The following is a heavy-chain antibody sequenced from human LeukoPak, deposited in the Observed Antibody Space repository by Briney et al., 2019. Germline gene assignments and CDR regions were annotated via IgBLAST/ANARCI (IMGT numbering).Heavy chain of an antibody. D-gene: IGHD6-13*01. Sequence: SETLSLTCAVYGGSFSGYYWSWIRQPPGKGLEWIGEITHSGSTNYKPSLKRRVTISLDTSKNQFSLKLSSVTAADTAVYYCARAPQLALYYYYYYMDVWGKGTTVTVSS. CDR2: ITHSGST. V-gene: IGHV4-34*01. CDR1: GGSFSGYY. CDR3: ARAPQLALYYYYYYMDV. J-gene: IGHJ6*03.